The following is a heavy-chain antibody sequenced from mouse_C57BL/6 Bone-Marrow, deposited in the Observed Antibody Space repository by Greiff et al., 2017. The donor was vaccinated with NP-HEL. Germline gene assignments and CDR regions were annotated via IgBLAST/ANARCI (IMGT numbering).Heavy chain of an antibody. V-gene: IGHV8-12*01. CDR2: IYWDDDK. Sequence: QVTLKVCGPGILQSSQTLSLTCSFSGFSLSTSGMGVSWIRQPSGKGLEWLAHIYWDDDKRYNPSLKSRLTISKDTSRNQVFLKITSVDTADTATYYCARSGGPTMVTTDYFDYWGQGTTLTVSS. CDR1: GFSLSTSGMG. J-gene: IGHJ2*01. CDR3: ARSGGPTMVTTDYFDY. D-gene: IGHD2-9*01.